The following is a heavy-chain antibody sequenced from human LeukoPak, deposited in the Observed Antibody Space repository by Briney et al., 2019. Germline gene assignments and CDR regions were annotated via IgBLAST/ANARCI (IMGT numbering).Heavy chain of an antibody. CDR1: VGSISTSSYY. V-gene: IGHV4-39*07. CDR2: IFYSGTA. CDR3: AKSNGYGLVDI. Sequence: PSEALSLTCTVSVGSISTSSYYWGSVRQPPGKGLELLGNIFYSGTAYYRPSLKGEGTISLETYRNQFSLKLNSVTAADPAVYYCAKSNGYGLVDIRGQGTMVTVPS. D-gene: IGHD3-10*01. J-gene: IGHJ3*02.